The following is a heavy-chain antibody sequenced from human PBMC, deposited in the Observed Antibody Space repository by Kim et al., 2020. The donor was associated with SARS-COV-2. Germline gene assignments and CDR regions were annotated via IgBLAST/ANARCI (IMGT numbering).Heavy chain of an antibody. Sequence: GGSLRLSCAASGFIFSSNWMHWVRQAPGKGLVWVSRINSDGSSTSYADSVKGRFTISRDNAKNTLYLQMNSLRAEDTAVYYCTRPVTTYYYYGMDVWGRGPTVSVS. CDR1: GFIFSSNW. D-gene: IGHD3-16*01. J-gene: IGHJ6*02. V-gene: IGHV3-74*01. CDR3: TRPVTTYYYYGMDV. CDR2: INSDGSST.